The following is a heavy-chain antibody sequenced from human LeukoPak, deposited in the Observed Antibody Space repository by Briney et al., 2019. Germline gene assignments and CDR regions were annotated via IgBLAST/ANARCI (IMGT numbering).Heavy chain of an antibody. J-gene: IGHJ5*02. D-gene: IGHD2-21*02. Sequence: PGGSLRLSCAASGFSFSTNWMDWIRQAPGKGLEWVANIKQDGSAKHYVDSVKGRFTISRDNAKDSLYLQMNSLTVEDTAVYYCAKEGDWPHESWGQGTLVTVSS. CDR3: AKEGDWPHES. CDR1: GFSFSTNW. CDR2: IKQDGSAK. V-gene: IGHV3-7*03.